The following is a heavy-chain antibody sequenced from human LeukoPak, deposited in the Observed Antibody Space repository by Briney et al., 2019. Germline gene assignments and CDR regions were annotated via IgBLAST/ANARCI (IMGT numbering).Heavy chain of an antibody. D-gene: IGHD6-19*01. Sequence: GGSLRLSCAASGFTFEDYGMSWVRQAPGKGLVWVSGVNWNGGSTSYADSVKGRFTISRDNAKNSLYLQMNSLRAEDTALYYCARSGDTSGRYYFDYWGQGTLVTVSS. J-gene: IGHJ4*02. V-gene: IGHV3-20*04. CDR2: VNWNGGST. CDR3: ARSGDTSGRYYFDY. CDR1: GFTFEDYG.